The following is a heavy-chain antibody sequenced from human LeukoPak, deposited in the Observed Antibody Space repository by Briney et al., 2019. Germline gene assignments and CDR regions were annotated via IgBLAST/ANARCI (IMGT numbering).Heavy chain of an antibody. CDR1: GGSISSGGYS. V-gene: IGHV4-30-4*07. J-gene: IGHJ5*02. CDR3: ARVVAAAGNNWFDP. CDR2: IHDSGST. Sequence: SETLSLTCAVSGGSISSGGYSWSWIRQTPGKGLEWIAYIHDSGSTYYNPSLKSLVSISIDTSKNQFSLKLNSVTAADTAVYYCARVVAAAGNNWFDPWGQGTLVTVSS. D-gene: IGHD6-13*01.